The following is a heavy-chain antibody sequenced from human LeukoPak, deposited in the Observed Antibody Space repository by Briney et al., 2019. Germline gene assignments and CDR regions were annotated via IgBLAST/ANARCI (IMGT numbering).Heavy chain of an antibody. D-gene: IGHD6-6*01. V-gene: IGHV3-7*01. CDR3: ARRGGSSSRRSPIDY. CDR2: IKEDGSKR. CDR1: GFTFSDYW. J-gene: IGHJ4*02. Sequence: GGSLRLSCTASGFTFSDYWMTWVRQAPGKGPEWVANIKEDGSKRYYVDSVRGRFTISRDNAKNSLFLQMNGLRAEDTAVYYCARRGGSSSRRSPIDYWGQGTLVTVSS.